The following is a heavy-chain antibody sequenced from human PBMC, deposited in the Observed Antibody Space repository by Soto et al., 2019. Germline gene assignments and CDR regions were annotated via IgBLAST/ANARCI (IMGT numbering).Heavy chain of an antibody. CDR1: GGTFSNYA. V-gene: IGHV1-69*06. CDR3: TRGIQLWS. CDR2: IIPLSGTP. D-gene: IGHD5-18*01. Sequence: QVQLVLSGAEVKKPGSSVKVSCKASGGTFSNYALTWVRQAPGQGLEWMGGIIPLSGTPNYAQKFQGRVTITADKSTTTVYMELSGLRSEDTAVYYCTRGIQLWSWGQGTLVTVSS. J-gene: IGHJ5*02.